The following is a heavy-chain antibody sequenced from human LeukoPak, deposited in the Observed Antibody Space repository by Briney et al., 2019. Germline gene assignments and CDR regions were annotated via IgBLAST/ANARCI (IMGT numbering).Heavy chain of an antibody. D-gene: IGHD4-17*01. CDR2: IYYSGRT. J-gene: IGHJ4*02. CDR3: ARSSDYGDYD. Sequence: SETLSLTCTVSGGSVSSGGYYWTWIRQHPGKGLEWLGYIYYSGRTYYNPSLKSRITISLDTSENRFFLNLTSVSAADTAFYYCARSSDYGDYDWGQGTLVTVSS. CDR1: GGSVSSGGYY. V-gene: IGHV4-31*03.